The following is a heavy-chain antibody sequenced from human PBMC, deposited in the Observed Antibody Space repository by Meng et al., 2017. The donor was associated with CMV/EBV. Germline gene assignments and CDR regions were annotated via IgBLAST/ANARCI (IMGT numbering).Heavy chain of an antibody. D-gene: IGHD3-22*01. V-gene: IGHV1-3*01. CDR1: GYTFTTYT. Sequence: QVQLVKSGAEVKRPGASVTVSCKASGYTFTTYTIHWVRQAPGQTFEWMAWINAGNDNTKYSQNFQARITVTRDASATTVYMELNSLRSETAAVYYCGSVGYDDSTGVIDYWGPATLVTVSS. J-gene: IGHJ4*02. CDR3: GSVGYDDSTGVIDY. CDR2: INAGNDNT.